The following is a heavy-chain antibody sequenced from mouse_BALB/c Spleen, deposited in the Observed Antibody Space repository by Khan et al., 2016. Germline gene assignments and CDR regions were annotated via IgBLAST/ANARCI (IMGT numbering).Heavy chain of an antibody. V-gene: IGHV10-1*02. Sequence: EVQLVESGGGLVQPKGSLKLSCAASGFTFNTYAMNWVRQAPGKDLEWVARIRSKSNNYDTSYADSVKDRFTISRDDSQTMLYLQMNNLKTEDTASSYCVEEAHPFAVDYWGQGTSVTVSS. CDR2: IRSKSNNYDT. D-gene: IGHD1-3*01. CDR3: VEEAHPFAVDY. CDR1: GFTFNTYA. J-gene: IGHJ4*01.